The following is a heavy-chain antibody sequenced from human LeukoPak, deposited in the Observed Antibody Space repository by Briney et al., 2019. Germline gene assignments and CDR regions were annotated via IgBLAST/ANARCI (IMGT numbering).Heavy chain of an antibody. D-gene: IGHD3-10*01. J-gene: IGHJ4*02. Sequence: GGSLRLSCAASGFTFSSYSMSWVRPAPGRGLEWVSSISTSSTHLLYADSAKGRFTISRDNDKNLLFLQLNSLRAEDTAVYFCSRDVDGSGNYGFDYWGQGALVTVSS. V-gene: IGHV3-21*06. CDR2: ISTSSTHL. CDR3: SRDVDGSGNYGFDY. CDR1: GFTFSSYS.